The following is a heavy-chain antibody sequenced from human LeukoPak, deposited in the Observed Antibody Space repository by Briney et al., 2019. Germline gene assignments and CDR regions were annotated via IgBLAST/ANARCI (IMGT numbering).Heavy chain of an antibody. CDR3: ARGAGYCSSTSCYKNFDL. CDR1: GYTFTSYD. CDR2: MNPNSGNT. Sequence: ASVKVSCKASGYTFTSYDINWVRQATGQGLEWMGWMNPNSGNTGYAQKFQGRVTMTRNTSISTAYMELSSLRSEDTAVYYCARGAGYCSSTSCYKNFDLWGRGILVTVSS. D-gene: IGHD2-2*02. V-gene: IGHV1-8*01. J-gene: IGHJ2*01.